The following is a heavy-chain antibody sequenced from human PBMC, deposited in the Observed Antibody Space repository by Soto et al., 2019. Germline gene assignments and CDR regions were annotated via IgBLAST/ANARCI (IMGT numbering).Heavy chain of an antibody. CDR2: MNPNSGNT. CDR3: ARGALPYGVTIFGVVRNYYRMDV. Sequence: ASVKVSCKASGYTFTSYDINWVRQATGQGLEWMGWMNPNSGNTGYAQKFQGRVTMTRNTSISTAYMELSSLRSEDTAVYYCARGALPYGVTIFGVVRNYYRMDVWGQGTTVTVSS. CDR1: GYTFTSYD. V-gene: IGHV1-8*01. J-gene: IGHJ6*02. D-gene: IGHD3-3*01.